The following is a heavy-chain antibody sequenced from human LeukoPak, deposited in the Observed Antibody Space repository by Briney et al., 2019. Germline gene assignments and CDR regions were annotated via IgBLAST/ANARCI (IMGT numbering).Heavy chain of an antibody. CDR3: ARDRSNSDV. J-gene: IGHJ6*02. CDR2: ISVYKGDT. V-gene: IGHV1-18*01. CDR1: GYTFINYG. Sequence: ASVKVSCKASGYTFINYGISWVRQAPGQGLEWMGWISVYKGDTNYAQKFQGRVTMTTDKSTSTAHMELRSLRSDDTAVYFCARDRSNSDVWGQGTTVTVSS. D-gene: IGHD2-15*01.